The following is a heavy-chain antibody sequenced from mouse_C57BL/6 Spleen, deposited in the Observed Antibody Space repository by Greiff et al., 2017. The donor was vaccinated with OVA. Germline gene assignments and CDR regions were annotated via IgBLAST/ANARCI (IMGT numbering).Heavy chain of an antibody. CDR1: GYTFTSYW. D-gene: IGHD2-2*01. CDR3: AREGYPRPPY. V-gene: IGHV1-50*01. Sequence: QVQLQQPGAELVKPGASVKLSCKASGYTFTSYWMQWVKQRPGQGLEWIGEIDPSDSYTNYNQKFKGKATLTVATSSSTAYMQLSSLTSEDSAVDYCAREGYPRPPYGGQGTLVTVSA. J-gene: IGHJ3*01. CDR2: IDPSDSYT.